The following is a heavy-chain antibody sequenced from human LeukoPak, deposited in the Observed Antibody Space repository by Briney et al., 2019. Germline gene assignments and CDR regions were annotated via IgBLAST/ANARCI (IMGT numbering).Heavy chain of an antibody. Sequence: GGSLRLSCAASGFTFDDYAMHWVRHAPGKGLERVSGISWNSGSIGYADSVKGRFTISRDNAKNSLYLQMNSLRAEDTALYYCAKAGRGPAYNWFDPWGQGTLVTVSS. D-gene: IGHD3-10*01. J-gene: IGHJ5*02. CDR2: ISWNSGSI. CDR3: AKAGRGPAYNWFDP. CDR1: GFTFDDYA. V-gene: IGHV3-9*01.